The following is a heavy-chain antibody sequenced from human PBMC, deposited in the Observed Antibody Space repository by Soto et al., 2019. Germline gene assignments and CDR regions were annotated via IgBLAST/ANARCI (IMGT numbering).Heavy chain of an antibody. CDR3: AKDTVVVPAAGRGFDY. V-gene: IGHV3-23*01. Sequence: EVQLFESGGGLVPPGGSLRLSCAASGFSFSSYAMSWVRQSPGKGLEWVSSIIGNSGSTYYADSGKGRFTISRDNSKNTLFLEMNSLRAEDTAVYYCAKDTVVVPAAGRGFDYWGQGTLVTVSS. CDR2: IIGNSGST. J-gene: IGHJ4*02. CDR1: GFSFSSYA. D-gene: IGHD2-2*01.